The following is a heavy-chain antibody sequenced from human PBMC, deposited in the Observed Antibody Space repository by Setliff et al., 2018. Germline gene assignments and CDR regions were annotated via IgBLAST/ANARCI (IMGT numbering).Heavy chain of an antibody. D-gene: IGHD3-3*01. CDR3: ARGGDIITIFGVITPDYYYYMDV. CDR1: GYTFITYG. CDR2: ISAYNGNT. V-gene: IGHV1-18*01. Sequence: ASVKVSCKASGYTFITYGVNWVRQAPGQGLEWMGWISAYNGNTNYAQNLQDRVTMTTDTSTSTAYLQISSLKAEDTAVYYCARGGDIITIFGVITPDYYYYMDVWGTGTTVTVSS. J-gene: IGHJ6*03.